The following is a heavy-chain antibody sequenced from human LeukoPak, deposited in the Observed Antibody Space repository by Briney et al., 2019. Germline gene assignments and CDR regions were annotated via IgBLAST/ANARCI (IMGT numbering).Heavy chain of an antibody. Sequence: PSETLSPTCTVSCGPISTYHWSWIRQSPGKGREWLGYIYFNGSTHYNPSLKSRVTISIDTSKKQFSLKLTSVTAADTAIYYCARSGGWVTAYWYFDLWGRGALVTVSS. CDR3: ARSGGWVTAYWYFDL. D-gene: IGHD2-21*02. CDR1: CGPISTYH. CDR2: IYFNGST. J-gene: IGHJ2*01. V-gene: IGHV4-59*01.